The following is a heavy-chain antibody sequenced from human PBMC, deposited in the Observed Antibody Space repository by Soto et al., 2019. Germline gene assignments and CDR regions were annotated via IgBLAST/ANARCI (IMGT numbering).Heavy chain of an antibody. V-gene: IGHV1-18*01. CDR3: ARASPSGSYYMGQDY. CDR1: GYTFTSYG. J-gene: IGHJ4*02. D-gene: IGHD1-26*01. Sequence: QVQLVQSGAEVKKPGASVKVSCKASGYTFTSYGISWLRQAPGQGLEWMGWISAYNGNTHFAPNLQGRLTMTTDTSTSTAYMGLAGLRSDDTGVYFCARASPSGSYYMGQDYWGQGTLVTVSS. CDR2: ISAYNGNT.